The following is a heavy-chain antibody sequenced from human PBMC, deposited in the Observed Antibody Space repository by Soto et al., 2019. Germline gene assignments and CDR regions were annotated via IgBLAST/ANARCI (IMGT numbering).Heavy chain of an antibody. CDR2: IWYDGSNK. CDR1: GFTFSSYG. Sequence: GGSLRLSCAASGFTFSSYGMHWVRQAPGKGLEWVAVIWYDGSNKYYADSVKGRFTISRDNSKNTLYLQMNSLRAEDTAVYYCARDPGVPDPPYYYYGMDVWGQGTTVTVSS. V-gene: IGHV3-33*01. D-gene: IGHD2-8*01. CDR3: ARDPGVPDPPYYYYGMDV. J-gene: IGHJ6*02.